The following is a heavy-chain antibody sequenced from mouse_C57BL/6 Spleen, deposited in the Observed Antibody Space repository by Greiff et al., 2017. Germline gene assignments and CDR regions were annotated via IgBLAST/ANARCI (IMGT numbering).Heavy chain of an antibody. Sequence: VQLQQPGAELVMPGASVKLSCKASGYTFTSYWMHWVKQRPGQGLEWIGEIDPSDSYTNYNQKFKGKSTLTVDKSSSTAYMQLSSLTSEDSAVYYCARKAYGHFDDWGQGTTLTVAS. CDR3: ARKAYGHFDD. CDR2: IDPSDSYT. CDR1: GYTFTSYW. D-gene: IGHD1-1*01. V-gene: IGHV1-69*01. J-gene: IGHJ2*01.